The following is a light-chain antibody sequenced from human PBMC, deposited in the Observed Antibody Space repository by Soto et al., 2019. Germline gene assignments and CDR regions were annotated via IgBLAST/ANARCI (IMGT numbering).Light chain of an antibody. CDR3: QQANSFPLT. Sequence: DIQMTQSPSALSASVGDTVTITCRASQSVSGWLAWYQQKPGKAPKLLIYDVSNLESGVPSRFSGSGSGTDFTLTISSLQPEDFATYYCQQANSFPLTFGGGTKVDIK. J-gene: IGKJ4*01. CDR2: DVS. CDR1: QSVSGW. V-gene: IGKV1-5*01.